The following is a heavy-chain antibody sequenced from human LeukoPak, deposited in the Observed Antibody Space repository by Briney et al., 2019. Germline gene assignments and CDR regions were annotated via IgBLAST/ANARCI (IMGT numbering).Heavy chain of an antibody. Sequence: PGGSLRLSCAASGFTFSSYSMNWVRQAPGKGLEWVSSISSSSSYIYYADSVKGRFTISRDNAKNSLYLQMNSLRAEDTAVYYCAKGRGLSYDYGVDYWGQGTLVTVSS. V-gene: IGHV3-21*01. CDR3: AKGRGLSYDYGVDY. J-gene: IGHJ4*02. D-gene: IGHD4-17*01. CDR1: GFTFSSYS. CDR2: ISSSSSYI.